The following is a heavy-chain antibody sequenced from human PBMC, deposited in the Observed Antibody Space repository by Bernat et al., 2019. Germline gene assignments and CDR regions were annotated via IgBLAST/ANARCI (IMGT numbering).Heavy chain of an antibody. Sequence: QVQLVQSGAEVKKPGSSVKVSCKASGGTFSSYTISWVRQAPGQGLEWMGRIIPILGIANYAQKFQGRVTITADKSTSTAYMELSSLRSEDTAVYYCARDSIAAAGIGPGYWYFDLWGRGTLVTVSS. CDR1: GGTFSSYT. CDR3: ARDSIAAAGIGPGYWYFDL. D-gene: IGHD6-13*01. J-gene: IGHJ2*01. V-gene: IGHV1-69*08. CDR2: IIPILGIA.